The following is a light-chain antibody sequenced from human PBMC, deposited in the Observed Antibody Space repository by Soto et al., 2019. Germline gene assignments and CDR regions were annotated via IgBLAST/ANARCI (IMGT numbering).Light chain of an antibody. CDR3: QQANRVPWT. V-gene: IGKV1-12*01. CDR1: QRISSW. J-gene: IGKJ1*01. CDR2: ATS. Sequence: IQMTQSPSSVSASVGDRVILTCRASQRISSWLAWYHQRPGKAPKLLIYATSTLETGVPSRFSGSGSGRDFTLTISSLQPEDLGTYFCQQANRVPWTFGQGTKVEVK.